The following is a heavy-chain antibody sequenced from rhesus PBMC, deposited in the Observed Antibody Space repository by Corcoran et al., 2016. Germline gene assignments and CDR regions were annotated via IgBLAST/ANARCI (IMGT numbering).Heavy chain of an antibody. CDR1: GGSISGYY. CDR2: IDGNRART. Sequence: QVQLQESGPGLVKPSETLSLTCTVSGGSISGYYWSWISQPPGKGLEWFGNIDGNRARTNSHPSLTRRVTISQDTSKNQFSLKLSSVTAAGTAVYYCARDHGEYSIPFDYWGQGVLVTVSS. D-gene: IGHD4-23*01. J-gene: IGHJ4*01. CDR3: ARDHGEYSIPFDY. V-gene: IGHV4-81*01.